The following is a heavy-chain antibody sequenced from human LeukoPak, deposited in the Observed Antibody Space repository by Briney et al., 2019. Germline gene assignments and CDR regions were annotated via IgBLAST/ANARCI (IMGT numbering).Heavy chain of an antibody. D-gene: IGHD2-2*01. Sequence: GGSLRLSCVASGFTFSGYGMHWVRQAPGKGLEWVAVIWYGGSNKYYADSVKGRFTISRDNSKNTLYLQMNSLRAEDTAVYYCARGDGSFLVPAAMARYWGQGTLVTVSS. J-gene: IGHJ4*02. CDR3: ARGDGSFLVPAAMARY. V-gene: IGHV3-33*08. CDR1: GFTFSGYG. CDR2: IWYGGSNK.